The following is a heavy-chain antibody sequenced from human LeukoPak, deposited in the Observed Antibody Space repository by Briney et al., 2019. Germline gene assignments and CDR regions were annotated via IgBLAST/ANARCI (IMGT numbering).Heavy chain of an antibody. CDR3: VREEGY. J-gene: IGHJ4*02. Sequence: GGSLRLSCAASGFTFSTYWMYWVRQAPGKGLGWVANIKQDGSHKYYVDSVKGRFTISRDNAKNSLYLQMNSLRVEDTAVYYCVREEGYWGQGTLVTVSS. V-gene: IGHV3-7*01. CDR2: IKQDGSHK. CDR1: GFTFSTYW.